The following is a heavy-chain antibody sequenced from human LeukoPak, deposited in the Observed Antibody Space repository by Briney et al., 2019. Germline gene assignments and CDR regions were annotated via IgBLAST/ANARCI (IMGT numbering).Heavy chain of an antibody. CDR1: GGSFSIYY. CDR2: IYTSGST. J-gene: IGHJ4*02. V-gene: IGHV4-4*07. D-gene: IGHD4-17*01. Sequence: PSETLSLTCTVSGGSFSIYYWSWIRQPAGKGLEWIGRIYTSGSTNYNPSLKSRVTMSVDTSKNQFSLNLNSVTAADTAVYYCARLSTVTTSFDYWGQGTLVTVSS. CDR3: ARLSTVTTSFDY.